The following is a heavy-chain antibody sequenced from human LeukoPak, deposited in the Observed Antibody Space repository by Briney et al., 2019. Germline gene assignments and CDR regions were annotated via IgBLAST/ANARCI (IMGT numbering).Heavy chain of an antibody. CDR1: GFTFSSYA. J-gene: IGHJ4*02. D-gene: IGHD4-17*01. V-gene: IGHV3-23*01. Sequence: GGSLRLSCAASGFTFSSYAMSCVRQAPGRGLEWVSAISGSGGSTYYADSVKGRFTISRDNSQNTLYLQMNSLRAEDTAVYYCAKVLLPLYGDYVDYWGQGALVTVSS. CDR2: ISGSGGST. CDR3: AKVLLPLYGDYVDY.